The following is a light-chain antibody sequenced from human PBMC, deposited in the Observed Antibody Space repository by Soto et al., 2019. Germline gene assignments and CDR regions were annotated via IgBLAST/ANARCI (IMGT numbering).Light chain of an antibody. Sequence: DIQMTQSPSTLSASVGDRVTITCRASQSTSTWLAWYQQRPGKTPKLLISEASKLESGVPSRFSGSGSGTEFTLTICILQPDDFATYYCQQYITYPYAFGQGTKVEIK. CDR3: QQYITYPYA. V-gene: IGKV1-5*03. CDR1: QSTSTW. CDR2: EAS. J-gene: IGKJ1*01.